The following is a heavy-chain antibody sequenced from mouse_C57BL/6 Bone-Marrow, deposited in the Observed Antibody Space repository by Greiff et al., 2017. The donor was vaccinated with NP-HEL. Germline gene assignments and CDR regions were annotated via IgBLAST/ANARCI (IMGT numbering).Heavy chain of an antibody. D-gene: IGHD1-1*01. V-gene: IGHV5-12*01. CDR3: ARRGFTTVAYYFDY. Sequence: EVQLVESGGGLVQPGGSLKLSCAASGFTFSDYYMYWVRQTPEKRLEWVAYISNGGGSTYYPDTVKGRFTISRDNAKNTLYLQMSRLKSEDTALYYCARRGFTTVAYYFDYWGQGTTLTVSS. CDR2: ISNGGGST. J-gene: IGHJ2*01. CDR1: GFTFSDYY.